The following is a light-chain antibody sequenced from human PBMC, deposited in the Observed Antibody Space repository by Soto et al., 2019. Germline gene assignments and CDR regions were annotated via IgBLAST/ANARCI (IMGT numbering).Light chain of an antibody. CDR2: LTS. J-gene: IGKJ1*01. CDR3: HQRQSWPRT. Sequence: EIVLTQSPATLSAFPGDIVTLSCRASQALNTRLAWYQHKPGQAPRLLIYLTSNRAAGVPARFSAWGSETDFTLTISDVEPEDFAVYYCHQRQSWPRTFGQGTKVEIK. CDR1: QALNTR. V-gene: IGKV3-11*01.